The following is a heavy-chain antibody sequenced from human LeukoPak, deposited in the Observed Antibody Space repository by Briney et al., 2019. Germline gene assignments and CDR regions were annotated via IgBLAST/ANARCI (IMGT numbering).Heavy chain of an antibody. Sequence: PSQTLSLTCTVSGGSISSGSYYWSWIRQPVGKGLEWIGRIYTSGSTNYNPSLKSRVTISVDTSKNQFSLKLSSVTAADTAVYYCARESLYYDYVWGSYRYPPEAWGQGTMVTVSS. CDR1: GGSISSGSYY. J-gene: IGHJ3*01. CDR3: ARESLYYDYVWGSYRYPPEA. V-gene: IGHV4-61*02. D-gene: IGHD3-16*02. CDR2: IYTSGST.